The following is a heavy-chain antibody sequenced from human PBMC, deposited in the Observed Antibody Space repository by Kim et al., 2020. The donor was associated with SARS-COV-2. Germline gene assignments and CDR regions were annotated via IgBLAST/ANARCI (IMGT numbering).Heavy chain of an antibody. CDR2: IWYDGSNE. J-gene: IGHJ4*02. Sequence: GGSLRLSCAASGFTFSSHGMHWVRQAPGKGLEWVAVIWYDGSNEYFADSVKGRFTISRDNSKNTLYLQMNSLRAEDTAVYYCAKARGGGLVIYFDYWGQGTLVTVSS. CDR3: AKARGGGLVIYFDY. D-gene: IGHD2-21*01. CDR1: GFTFSSHG. V-gene: IGHV3-33*03.